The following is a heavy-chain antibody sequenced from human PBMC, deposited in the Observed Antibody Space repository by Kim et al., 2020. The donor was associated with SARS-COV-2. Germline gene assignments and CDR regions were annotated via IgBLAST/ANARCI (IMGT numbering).Heavy chain of an antibody. V-gene: IGHV1-69*01. D-gene: IGHD4-17*01. CDR3: ARTATVVTPSYFDY. Sequence: AQKFQGRVTITADESTSTAYMELSSLRSEDTAVYYCARTATVVTPSYFDYWGQGTLVTVSS. J-gene: IGHJ4*02.